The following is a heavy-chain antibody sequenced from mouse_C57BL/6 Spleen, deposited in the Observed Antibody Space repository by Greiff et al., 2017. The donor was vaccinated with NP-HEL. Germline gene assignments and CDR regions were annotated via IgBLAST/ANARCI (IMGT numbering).Heavy chain of an antibody. V-gene: IGHV5-17*01. CDR1: GFTFSDYG. CDR3: ARGATMITTNYFDY. D-gene: IGHD2-4*01. Sequence: EVKLVESGGGLVKPGGSLKLSCAASGFTFSDYGMHWVRQAPEKGLEWVAYISSGSSTIYYADTVKGRFTISRDNAKNTLFLQMTSLRSEDTAMYYCARGATMITTNYFDYWGQGTTLTVSS. CDR2: ISSGSSTI. J-gene: IGHJ2*01.